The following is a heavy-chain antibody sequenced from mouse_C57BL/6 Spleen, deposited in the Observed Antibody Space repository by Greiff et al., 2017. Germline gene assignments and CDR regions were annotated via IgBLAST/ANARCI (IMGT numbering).Heavy chain of an antibody. CDR2: IWWDDDK. D-gene: IGHD1-1*01. J-gene: IGHJ1*03. CDR3: ARIYYYGSSYVNWYFDV. CDR1: GFSLSTFGMG. V-gene: IGHV8-8*01. Sequence: QVTLKECGPGILQPSQTLSLTCSFSGFSLSTFGMGVGWIRQPSGKGLEWLAHIWWDDDKYYNPALKRRLTISKDTSKNQVFLKIANVDTADTATYYCARIYYYGSSYVNWYFDVWGTGTTVTVSS.